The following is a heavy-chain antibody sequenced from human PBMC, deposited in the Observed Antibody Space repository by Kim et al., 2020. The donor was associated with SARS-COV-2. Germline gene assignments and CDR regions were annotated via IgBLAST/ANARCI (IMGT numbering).Heavy chain of an antibody. D-gene: IGHD3-22*01. Sequence: ASVKVSCKASGYTFTSYAMHWVRQAPGQRLEWMGWINAGNGNTKYSQKFQGRVTITRDTSASTAYMELSSLRSEDTAVYYCARGADSSGYYYYYYYYYMDVWGKGTTVTVSS. J-gene: IGHJ6*03. CDR1: GYTFTSYA. CDR3: ARGADSSGYYYYYYYYYMDV. CDR2: INAGNGNT. V-gene: IGHV1-3*01.